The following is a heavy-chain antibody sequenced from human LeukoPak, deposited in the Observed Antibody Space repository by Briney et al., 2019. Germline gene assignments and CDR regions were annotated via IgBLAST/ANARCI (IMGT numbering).Heavy chain of an antibody. CDR3: ARGRGCSSTSCYRGYYFDY. CDR2: IYYSGST. Sequence: SETLSLTCTVSGGSISSYYWSWIRQPPGKGLEWIGYIYYSGSTNYNPSLKSRVTISVDTSKNQFSLKLSSVTAADTAVYYCARGRGCSSTSCYRGYYFDYWGQGTLVTVSS. CDR1: GGSISSYY. V-gene: IGHV4-59*01. J-gene: IGHJ4*02. D-gene: IGHD2-2*01.